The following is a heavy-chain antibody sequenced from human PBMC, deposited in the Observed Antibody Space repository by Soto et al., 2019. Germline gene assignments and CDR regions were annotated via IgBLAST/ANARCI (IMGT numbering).Heavy chain of an antibody. CDR1: GLPFDSYS. Sequence: GGSLRLSCAAFGLPFDSYSMHWVRQSPGKGLEWVSGISWNSNTIAYADSVKGRFTISRDNAKNSLYLQMNSLRAEDTAFYYWAKDNGPNWGQGTLVTFCS. J-gene: IGHJ4*02. CDR3: AKDNGPN. V-gene: IGHV3-9*01. CDR2: ISWNSNTI.